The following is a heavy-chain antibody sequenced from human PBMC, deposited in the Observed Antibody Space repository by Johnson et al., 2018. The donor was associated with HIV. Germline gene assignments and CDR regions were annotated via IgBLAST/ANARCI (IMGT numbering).Heavy chain of an antibody. J-gene: IGHJ3*02. CDR1: GFTVSSNY. V-gene: IGHV3-53*01. CDR2: IYSGGST. D-gene: IGHD3-10*01. CDR3: ASTLGGAFDI. Sequence: VQLVESGGGFIQPGGSVRLSCAASGFTVSSNYMSWVRQAPGKGLEWVSVIYSGGSTYYADSGKGRFAISRDNSKNTLYLQMLSLRGGDTAVCYCASTLGGAFDIWDQGAMVTVSS.